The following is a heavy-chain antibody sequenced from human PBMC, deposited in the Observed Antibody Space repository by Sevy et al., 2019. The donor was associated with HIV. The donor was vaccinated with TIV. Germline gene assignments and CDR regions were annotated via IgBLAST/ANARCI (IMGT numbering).Heavy chain of an antibody. CDR1: GFTFSSCD. CDR3: AKDLSMKLWSNSYFDY. D-gene: IGHD5-18*01. J-gene: IGHJ4*02. CDR2: ISYDGSNK. Sequence: GGSLRLSCAASGFTFSSCDMHWVRQAPGKGLEWVAVISYDGSNKYYADSVKRRITISRDNSKNTLYLQMNSLRAEETDVYYCAKDLSMKLWSNSYFDYWGQGTLVTVSS. V-gene: IGHV3-30*18.